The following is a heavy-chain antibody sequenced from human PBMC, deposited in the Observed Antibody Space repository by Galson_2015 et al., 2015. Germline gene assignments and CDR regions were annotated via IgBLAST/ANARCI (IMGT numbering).Heavy chain of an antibody. V-gene: IGHV5-51*03. CDR1: GYTFSSFW. CDR3: ARPYCSGGTCYYYIDS. Sequence: QSGAEVTKPGESLKISCKGSGYTFSSFWIVWERQMPGKGLDYMGTIYPGDSDTRYSPSFQGQVTISADKSISTAYLQWSSLKASDTAMYYCARPYCSGGTCYYYIDSWGQGTLVTVSS. J-gene: IGHJ4*02. D-gene: IGHD2-15*01. CDR2: IYPGDSDT.